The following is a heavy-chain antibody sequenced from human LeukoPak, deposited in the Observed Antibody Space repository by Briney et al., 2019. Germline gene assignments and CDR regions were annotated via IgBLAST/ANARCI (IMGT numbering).Heavy chain of an antibody. CDR2: IYSGGST. D-gene: IGHD2-8*01. J-gene: IGHJ4*02. CDR1: GFTVSSNY. CDR3: TKGLWAGVSAARD. V-gene: IGHV3-66*01. Sequence: GGSLRLSCAASGFTVSSNYMSWVRQAPGKGLEWVSVIYSGGSTYYADSVKGRFTISRDNSKNTLYLQMNSLRTEDTAVYYCTKGLWAGVSAARDWGQGALVTVSS.